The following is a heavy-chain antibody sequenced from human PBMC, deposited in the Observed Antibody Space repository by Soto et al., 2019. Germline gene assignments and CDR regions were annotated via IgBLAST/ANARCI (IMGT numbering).Heavy chain of an antibody. CDR1: GGSISSSSYF. V-gene: IGHV4-39*07. D-gene: IGHD6-13*01. CDR2: IYHSGST. CDR3: ASGQQLVRNY. Sequence: SETLSLTCTVSGGSISSSSYFWGWIRQPPGKGLEWIGYIYHSGSTYYNPSLKSRVTISVDRSKNQLSLKLSSVTAADTAVYYCASGQQLVRNYWGQGTLVTVSS. J-gene: IGHJ4*02.